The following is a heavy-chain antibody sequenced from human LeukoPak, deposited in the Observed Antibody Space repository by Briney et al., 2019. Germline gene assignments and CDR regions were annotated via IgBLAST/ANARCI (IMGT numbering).Heavy chain of an antibody. V-gene: IGHV3-23*01. CDR1: GFTFSSYG. CDR3: AKDVRSSGWYFDY. D-gene: IGHD6-19*01. J-gene: IGHJ4*02. CDR2: ISGSGGST. Sequence: GGSLRLSCAASGFTFSSYGMSWVRQAPGKGLEWVSAISGSGGSTYYADSVKGRFTISRDNSKNTLYLQMNSLRAEDTAVYYCAKDVRSSGWYFDYWGQGTLVTVSS.